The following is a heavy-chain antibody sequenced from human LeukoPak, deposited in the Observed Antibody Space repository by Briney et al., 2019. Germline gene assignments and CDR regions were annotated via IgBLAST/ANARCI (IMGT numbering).Heavy chain of an antibody. CDR2: IYYGGST. CDR3: ARRLSPPDAFDI. V-gene: IGHV4-39*01. Sequence: SETLSLTCTVSGGSISSSSYYWGWIRQPPGKGLEWIGSIYYGGSTYFNPSLKSRATISGDTSTNQFSLSLYSVTDAVTAIYYCARRLSPPDAFDIWGQGTMVTVSS. D-gene: IGHD6-19*01. CDR1: GGSISSSSYY. J-gene: IGHJ3*02.